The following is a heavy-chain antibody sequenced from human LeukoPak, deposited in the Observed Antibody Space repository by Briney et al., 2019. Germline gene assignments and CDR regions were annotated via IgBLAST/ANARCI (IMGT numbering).Heavy chain of an antibody. D-gene: IGHD5-18*01. Sequence: PSETLSLTCRVSGGSISNHYWSWFRQPPGKGLEWIGYVYFTGSTNYNPSLKSRVTISVDTSKNQFSLKLSSVTAADTAVYYCARGGYSYPYYYYYMDVWGKGTTVTISS. V-gene: IGHV4-59*11. CDR3: ARGGYSYPYYYYYMDV. CDR2: VYFTGST. CDR1: GGSISNHY. J-gene: IGHJ6*03.